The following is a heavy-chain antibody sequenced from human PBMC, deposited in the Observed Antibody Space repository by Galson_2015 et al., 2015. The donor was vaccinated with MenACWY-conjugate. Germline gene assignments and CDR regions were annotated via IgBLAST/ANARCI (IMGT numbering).Heavy chain of an antibody. Sequence: SLRLSCAASGFAFASYAMTWVRQAPGKGLQWVSSITASGDDTTYADSVKGRLTISRDNSKNTLYLQLNSLRAEDTAIYFCAKVKWMQLWSTYDYWGQGTLVTVSS. V-gene: IGHV3-23*01. CDR2: ITASGDDT. CDR3: AKVKWMQLWSTYDY. CDR1: GFAFASYA. J-gene: IGHJ4*02. D-gene: IGHD5-18*01.